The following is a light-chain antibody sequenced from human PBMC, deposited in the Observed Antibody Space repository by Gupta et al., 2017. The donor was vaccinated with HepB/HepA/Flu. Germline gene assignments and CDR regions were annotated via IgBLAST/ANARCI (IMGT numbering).Light chain of an antibody. CDR3: QQYKNYPRT. CDR1: QDINSW. J-gene: IGKJ1*01. Sequence: DIQMTQSPSSLSASVGDRVTITCRASQDINSWLAWYKQKPEKAPKSLIYVASSLQSGVPSRFSGSGSGTNFTLTISSLQPEDFATYYCQQYKNYPRTFGQGTKVEIK. CDR2: VAS. V-gene: IGKV1D-16*01.